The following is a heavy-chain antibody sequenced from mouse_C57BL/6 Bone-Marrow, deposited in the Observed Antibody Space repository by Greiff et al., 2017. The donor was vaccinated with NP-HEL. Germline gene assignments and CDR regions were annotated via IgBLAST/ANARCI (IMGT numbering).Heavy chain of an antibody. CDR2: IFPGSGST. CDR1: GYTFTDYY. V-gene: IGHV1-75*01. J-gene: IGHJ4*01. CDR3: ARSSPTVVAEGAMDY. Sequence: QVQLQQSGPELVKPGASVKISCKASGYTFTDYYINWVKQRPGQGLEWIGWIFPGSGSTYYNEKFKGKATLTVDKSSSTAYMLLSSLTSEDSAVYFCARSSPTVVAEGAMDYWGQGTSVTVSS. D-gene: IGHD1-1*01.